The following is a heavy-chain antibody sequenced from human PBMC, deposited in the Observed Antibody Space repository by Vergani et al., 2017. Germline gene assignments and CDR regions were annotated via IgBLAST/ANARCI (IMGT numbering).Heavy chain of an antibody. CDR1: GFTVSSNY. D-gene: IGHD2-2*01. CDR2: IYSGGST. Sequence: VQLVESGGGVVQPGRSLRLSCAASGFTVSSNYMSWVRQAPGKGLEWVSVIYSGGSTYYADSVKGRFTISRDNAKNSLYLQMNSLRAEDTAVYYCAGSKWYPYYFDYWGQGTLVTVSS. J-gene: IGHJ4*02. V-gene: IGHV3-66*01. CDR3: AGSKWYPYYFDY.